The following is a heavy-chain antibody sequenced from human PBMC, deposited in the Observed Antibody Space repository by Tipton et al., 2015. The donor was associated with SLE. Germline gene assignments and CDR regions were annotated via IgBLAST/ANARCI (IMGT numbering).Heavy chain of an antibody. V-gene: IGHV4-34*01. CDR1: GGSFSGYY. J-gene: IGHJ3*02. Sequence: TLSLTCAVYGGSFSGYYWSWIRQPPGKGLEWIGEINHSGRTNYNPSLKSRVTISVDTSKNQFSLKLSSVTAADTAVYYCARGRAFDIWGQGTMVTVSS. CDR2: INHSGRT. CDR3: ARGRAFDI.